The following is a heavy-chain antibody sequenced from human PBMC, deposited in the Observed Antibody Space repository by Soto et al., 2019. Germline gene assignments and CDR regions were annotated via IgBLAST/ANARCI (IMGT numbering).Heavy chain of an antibody. CDR3: ARESLFYGDYLPYGMDV. D-gene: IGHD4-17*01. CDR1: GGSISSYY. J-gene: IGHJ6*02. Sequence: PSETLSLTCTVSGGSISSYYWSWIRQPPGKGLEWIGYIYYSGSTNYNPSLKSRVTISVDTSKNQFSLKLSSVTAADTAVYYCARESLFYGDYLPYGMDVWGQGTTVTVSS. CDR2: IYYSGST. V-gene: IGHV4-59*01.